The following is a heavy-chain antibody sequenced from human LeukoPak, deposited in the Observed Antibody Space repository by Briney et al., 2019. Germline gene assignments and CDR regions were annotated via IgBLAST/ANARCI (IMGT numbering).Heavy chain of an antibody. CDR2: ISAYNGKT. V-gene: IGHV1-18*01. CDR1: GYPFTRYG. J-gene: IGHJ4*02. D-gene: IGHD5-12*01. Sequence: ASGKLSCTAFGYPFTRYGISWVRQAPGQGLEWMGWISAYNGKTNYAQKLQGRVTITTYTSTSTAYMELRSMRSDDTAVYDCARDLSGYDPLDGWGEGTLVTASS. CDR3: ARDLSGYDPLDG.